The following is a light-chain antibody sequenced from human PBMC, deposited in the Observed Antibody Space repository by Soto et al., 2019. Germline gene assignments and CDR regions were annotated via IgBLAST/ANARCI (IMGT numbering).Light chain of an antibody. V-gene: IGLV2-14*01. Sequence: QSALTQPASVSGSPGQSITISCTGTSSDVGGYNYVSWYQQHPGNAPKLMIYDVSNRPSGVSNRFSGSKSGNTASLTISGLQAEDEADYYCSSYTSSSTYVVFGGGTKVPVL. J-gene: IGLJ2*01. CDR1: SSDVGGYNY. CDR3: SSYTSSSTYVV. CDR2: DVS.